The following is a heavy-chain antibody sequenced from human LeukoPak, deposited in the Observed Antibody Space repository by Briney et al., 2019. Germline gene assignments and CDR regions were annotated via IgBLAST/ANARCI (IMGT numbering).Heavy chain of an antibody. CDR1: GYTFTSYA. D-gene: IGHD3-9*01. V-gene: IGHV1-3*01. Sequence: ASVKVSCKASGYTFTSYAIHWVRQAPGQRLEWMGWMNAANGKTKYSQEFQGRVTMSTDTSTSTAYMELRSLTFDDTAIYYCAKDWHILTGRNCFDPWGQGTLVTVSS. CDR3: AKDWHILTGRNCFDP. CDR2: MNAANGKT. J-gene: IGHJ5*02.